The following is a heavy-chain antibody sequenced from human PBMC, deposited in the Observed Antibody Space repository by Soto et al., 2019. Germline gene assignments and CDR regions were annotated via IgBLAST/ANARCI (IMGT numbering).Heavy chain of an antibody. CDR1: GYTFTRYY. V-gene: IGHV1-46*03. CDR3: ARGYSSGWYVNY. Sequence: ASVTGSCKASGYTFTRYYMRWVRQAPGQGLEWMGIINPSGGSTSYAQKFQGRVTMTRDTSTSTVYMELSSLRSEDTAVYYCARGYSSGWYVNYWGQGTLVTVSS. CDR2: INPSGGST. D-gene: IGHD6-19*01. J-gene: IGHJ4*02.